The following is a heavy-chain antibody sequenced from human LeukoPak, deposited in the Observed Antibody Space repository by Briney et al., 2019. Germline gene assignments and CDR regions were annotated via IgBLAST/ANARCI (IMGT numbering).Heavy chain of an antibody. Sequence: GGSLRLSCAASGFTFTDAWMSWVRQAPGKGLEWVAVISYDGSNKYYADSVKGRFTISRDNSKNTLYLQMNSLRAEDTAVYYCARGSDYYDSSGYVASNWFDPWGQGTLVTVSS. D-gene: IGHD3-22*01. CDR2: ISYDGSNK. V-gene: IGHV3-30-3*01. CDR1: GFTFTDAW. CDR3: ARGSDYYDSSGYVASNWFDP. J-gene: IGHJ5*02.